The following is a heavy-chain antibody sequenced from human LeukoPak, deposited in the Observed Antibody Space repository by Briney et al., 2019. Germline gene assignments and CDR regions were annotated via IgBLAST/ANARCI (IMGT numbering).Heavy chain of an antibody. V-gene: IGHV3-21*04. D-gene: IGHD1-26*01. CDR3: ARYSGTYSDY. J-gene: IGHJ4*02. CDR2: ITGSSSYI. CDR1: GLTFSSSN. Sequence: GGSLRLSCAASGLTFSSSNMNWVRQAPGKGLEWVSSITGSSSYILYADSVKGRFTISRDNAKNSLYLQLNSLRAEDTAVYYCARYSGTYSDYWGQGTLVTVSS.